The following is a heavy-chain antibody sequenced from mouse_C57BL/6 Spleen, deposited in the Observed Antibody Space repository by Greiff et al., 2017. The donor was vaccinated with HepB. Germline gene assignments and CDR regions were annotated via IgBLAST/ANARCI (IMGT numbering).Heavy chain of an antibody. J-gene: IGHJ3*01. CDR1: GYAFSSSW. Sequence: VQLQQSGPELVKPGASVKISCKASGYAFSSSWMNWVKQRPGKGLEWIGRIYPGDGDTNYNGKFKGKATLTADKSSSTAYMQLSSLTSDDSAVYFWAPHYYGSSFFAYWGQGTLVTVSA. D-gene: IGHD1-1*01. CDR2: IYPGDGDT. CDR3: APHYYGSSFFAY. V-gene: IGHV1-82*01.